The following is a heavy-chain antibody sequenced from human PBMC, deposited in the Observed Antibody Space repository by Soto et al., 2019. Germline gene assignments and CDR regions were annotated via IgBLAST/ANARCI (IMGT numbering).Heavy chain of an antibody. Sequence: GGSLRLSCAASGFTFSSYAMSWVRQAPGKGLEWVSAISGTGGTTYYADSVKGRFTISRDNPRNTLHLQMDSLRAEDTAIYYCAKFFVETGGSSGWPWSFHFWGQGTLVTVSS. CDR2: ISGTGGTT. D-gene: IGHD6-25*01. CDR3: AKFFVETGGSSGWPWSFHF. J-gene: IGHJ4*02. CDR1: GFTFSSYA. V-gene: IGHV3-23*01.